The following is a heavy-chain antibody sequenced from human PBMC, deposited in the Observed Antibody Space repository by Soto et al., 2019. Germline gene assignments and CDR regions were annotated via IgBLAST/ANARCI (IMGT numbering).Heavy chain of an antibody. D-gene: IGHD5-18*01. CDR1: GGTFSSYA. Sequence: ASVKVSCKASGGTFSSYAISWVRQAPGQGLEWMGGIIPIFGTANYAQKFQGRVTITADESTSTAYMELSSLRSEDTAVYYCVLRGYSYGSDYWGQGTLVTVSS. J-gene: IGHJ4*02. V-gene: IGHV1-69*13. CDR2: IIPIFGTA. CDR3: VLRGYSYGSDY.